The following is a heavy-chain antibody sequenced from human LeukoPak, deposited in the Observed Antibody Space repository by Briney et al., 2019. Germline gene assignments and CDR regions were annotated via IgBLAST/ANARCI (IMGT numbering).Heavy chain of an antibody. CDR3: ARAMGYYGSGEY. D-gene: IGHD3-10*01. CDR1: GYTFTGYY. V-gene: IGHV1-2*02. CDR2: INPNSGGT. J-gene: IGHJ4*02. Sequence: GASVKVSCKASGYTFTGYYMHWVRQAPGQGLEWMGWINPNSGGTNYAQKFQGRVTMTRDTSTSTVYMELSSLRSEDTAVYYCARAMGYYGSGEYWGQGTLVTVSS.